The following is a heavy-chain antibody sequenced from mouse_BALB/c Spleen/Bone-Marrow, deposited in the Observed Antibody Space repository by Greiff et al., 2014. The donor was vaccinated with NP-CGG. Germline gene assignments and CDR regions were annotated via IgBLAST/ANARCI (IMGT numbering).Heavy chain of an antibody. CDR3: TRDRGVQGYAMDY. CDR1: GFTFSDFY. Sequence: ECGGGLVKPGGSLKLSCAASGFTFSDFYMYWVRQTPEKRLEWVATISDGGSYIYYPDSVKGRFTISRDDAKNNLYLQMSSLKSEDTAMYYCTRDRGVQGYAMDYWGQGTSVTVSS. J-gene: IGHJ4*01. V-gene: IGHV5-4*02. CDR2: ISDGGSYI. D-gene: IGHD2-14*01.